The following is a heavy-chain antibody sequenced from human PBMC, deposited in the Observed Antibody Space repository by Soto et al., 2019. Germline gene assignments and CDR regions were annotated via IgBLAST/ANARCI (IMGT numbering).Heavy chain of an antibody. D-gene: IGHD2-21*02. CDR3: ARTRSAWSDFHYYSLDV. CDR1: GFTFNSYG. J-gene: IGHJ6*02. V-gene: IGHV3-30*03. Sequence: QVQLVESGGGVVQPGRSLRLSCAASGFTFNSYGMHWVRQGPGNGLEWVAFISYDSTKTYYADSVKGRFTISRDNSNSAQYVQMNSLTGEYTAVYYCARTRSAWSDFHYYSLDVWGQGTTVTVSS. CDR2: ISYDSTKT.